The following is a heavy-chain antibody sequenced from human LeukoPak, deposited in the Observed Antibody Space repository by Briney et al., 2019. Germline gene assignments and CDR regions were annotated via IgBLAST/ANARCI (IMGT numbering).Heavy chain of an antibody. CDR3: ARDRAAAGTWFDF. V-gene: IGHV1-69*04. J-gene: IGHJ4*02. CDR2: IIPILGIA. Sequence: ASVKVSCKASGGTFSSYTIGWVRQAPGQGLEWMGRIIPILGIADYAQRFQGRVTITADKPKSTAYMELSSLRSEDTAVYYCARDRAAAGTWFDFWGQGTLVTVSS. D-gene: IGHD6-13*01. CDR1: GGTFSSYT.